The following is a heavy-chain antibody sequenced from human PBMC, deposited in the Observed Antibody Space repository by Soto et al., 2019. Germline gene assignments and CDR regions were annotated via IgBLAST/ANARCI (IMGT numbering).Heavy chain of an antibody. J-gene: IGHJ6*02. CDR2: ISGSGGST. V-gene: IGHV3-23*01. CDR3: AKGRAAGTYYGMDV. Sequence: GGSLRLSCAASGFTFSSYAMSWVRQAPGKGLEWVSAISGSGGSTYYADSVKGRFTISRDNSKNTLYLQMNSLRAEDTAVYYCAKGRAAGTYYGMDVWGQGTTVTVSS. CDR1: GFTFSSYA. D-gene: IGHD6-13*01.